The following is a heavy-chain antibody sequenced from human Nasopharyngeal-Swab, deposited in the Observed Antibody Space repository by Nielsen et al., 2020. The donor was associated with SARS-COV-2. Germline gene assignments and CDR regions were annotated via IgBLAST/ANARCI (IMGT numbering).Heavy chain of an antibody. J-gene: IGHJ4*02. CDR2: ISSSSSTI. Sequence: ETLFLTCAASGFTFSSYSMNWVRQAPGKGLEWVSYISSSSSTIYYADSVKGRFTISRDNAKNSLYLQMNSLRDEDTAVYYGARDPYDYVWGSYRYMGDYWGQGTLVTVSS. D-gene: IGHD3-16*02. CDR3: ARDPYDYVWGSYRYMGDY. V-gene: IGHV3-48*02. CDR1: GFTFSSYS.